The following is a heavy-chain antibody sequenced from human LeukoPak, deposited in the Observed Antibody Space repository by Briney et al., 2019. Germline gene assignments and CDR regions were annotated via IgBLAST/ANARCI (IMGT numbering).Heavy chain of an antibody. CDR2: IIPIFGTA. CDR3: ARVGPVVAGFDY. Sequence: ASVKVSCKASGGTFSSYAISWVRQAPGQGLEWMGGIIPIFGTANYAQKFQGRVTITADESTSTAYMELSSLRSEDTVVYYCARVGPVVAGFDYWGQGTLVTVSS. D-gene: IGHD2-15*01. J-gene: IGHJ4*02. V-gene: IGHV1-69*13. CDR1: GGTFSSYA.